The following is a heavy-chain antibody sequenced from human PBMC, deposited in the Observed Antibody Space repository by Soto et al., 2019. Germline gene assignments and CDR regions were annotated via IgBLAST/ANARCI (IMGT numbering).Heavy chain of an antibody. CDR1: GFTFSSYA. V-gene: IGHV3-23*01. J-gene: IGHJ6*02. CDR3: ARDYYSSNWENGYYYYAMDV. Sequence: GGSLRLSCAASGFTFSSYAMSWVRQAPGKGLEWVSAISGSGGSTYYADSVRGRFTISRDNAKNSLYLQMNSLRAEDTAVYYCARDYYSSNWENGYYYYAMDVWGRGTTVTVSS. CDR2: ISGSGGST. D-gene: IGHD6-13*01.